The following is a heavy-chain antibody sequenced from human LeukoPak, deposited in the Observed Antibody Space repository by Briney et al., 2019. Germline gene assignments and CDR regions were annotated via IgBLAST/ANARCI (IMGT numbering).Heavy chain of an antibody. V-gene: IGHV4-4*09. J-gene: IGHJ4*02. CDR3: ARTGDGAMKN. Sequence: SETLSLTCTVSGGSITSHYWSWIRQPPGKGLEWLGYIYTSGNTNYNPSLKSRVTISVDTSKNQFSLKLSSVTAADTAVYYCARTGDGAMKNWGQGTLVTVSS. CDR2: IYTSGNT. CDR1: GGSITSHY. D-gene: IGHD2-2*01.